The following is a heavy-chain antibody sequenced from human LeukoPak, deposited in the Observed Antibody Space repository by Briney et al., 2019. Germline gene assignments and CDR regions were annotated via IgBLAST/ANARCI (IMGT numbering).Heavy chain of an antibody. CDR2: IRSKAYGGTT. D-gene: IGHD1-26*01. J-gene: IGHJ4*02. Sequence: GGSLRLSRTASGFTFGDYAMSWFRQAPGKGLEWVGFIRSKAYGGTTEYAASVKGRFTISRDDSKSIAYLQMNSLKTEDTAVYYCTRAYSGRYEYFDYWGQGTLVTVSS. CDR3: TRAYSGRYEYFDY. V-gene: IGHV3-49*03. CDR1: GFTFGDYA.